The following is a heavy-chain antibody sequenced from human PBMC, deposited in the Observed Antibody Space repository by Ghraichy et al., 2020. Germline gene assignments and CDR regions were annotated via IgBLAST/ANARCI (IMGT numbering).Heavy chain of an antibody. J-gene: IGHJ4*02. D-gene: IGHD1-1*01. CDR1: GGTFSSYA. Sequence: SVKVSCKASGGTFSSYAISWVRQAPGQGLEWMGRIIPILGIANYAQKFQGRVTITADKSTSTAYMELSSLRSEDTAVYYCARGDWNGLRIYYFDYWGQGTLVTVSS. CDR3: ARGDWNGLRIYYFDY. CDR2: IIPILGIA. V-gene: IGHV1-69*04.